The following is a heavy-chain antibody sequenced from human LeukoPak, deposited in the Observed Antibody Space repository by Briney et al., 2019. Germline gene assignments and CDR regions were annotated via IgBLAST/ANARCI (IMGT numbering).Heavy chain of an antibody. D-gene: IGHD5-24*01. CDR2: INHSGNT. V-gene: IGHV4-34*01. CDR3: ARVHGHNLGTLDY. CDR1: GGSFSGDY. Sequence: PSETLSLSCAVYGGSFSGDYWSWIRQPPEKGLQWIGEINHSGNTNNNPSLKSRVTMSVDTSKNQLSLNLTSVTAADTAVYYCARVHGHNLGTLDYWGQGILVTVSS. J-gene: IGHJ4*02.